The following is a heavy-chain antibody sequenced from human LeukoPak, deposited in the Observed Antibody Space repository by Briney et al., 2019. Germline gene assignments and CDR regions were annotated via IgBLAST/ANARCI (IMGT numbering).Heavy chain of an antibody. D-gene: IGHD3-16*02. Sequence: SETLSLTCAVYGGSFSGYYWSWIRQPPGKGLEWIGEINHSGSTNYNPSLKSRVTISVDTSQNQFSLKLSSVTAADTAVYYCARGVSYYDYVWGSYRLFDYWGQGTLVTVSS. CDR2: INHSGST. CDR3: ARGVSYYDYVWGSYRLFDY. CDR1: GGSFSGYY. J-gene: IGHJ4*02. V-gene: IGHV4-34*01.